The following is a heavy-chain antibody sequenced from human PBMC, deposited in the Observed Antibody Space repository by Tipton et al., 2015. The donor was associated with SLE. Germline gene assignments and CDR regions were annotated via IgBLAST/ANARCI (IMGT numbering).Heavy chain of an antibody. CDR3: ATGGYPDAFDM. J-gene: IGHJ3*02. CDR1: GGSFSDYT. Sequence: TLSLTCAVYGGSFSDYTWSWIRQFPGKGLEWIGDLNHSGTTNYNPSLKSRVTISVDTSENQLSLKLSSVTAADTAVYYCATGGYPDAFDMWGQGTMVTVSS. CDR2: LNHSGTT. D-gene: IGHD2-15*01. V-gene: IGHV4-34*01.